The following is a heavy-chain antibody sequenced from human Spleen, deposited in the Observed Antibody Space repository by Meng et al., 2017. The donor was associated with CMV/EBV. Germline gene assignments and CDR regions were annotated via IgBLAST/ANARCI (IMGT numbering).Heavy chain of an antibody. CDR1: GYTFTDYY. J-gene: IGHJ4*02. Sequence: ASVKVSCKASGYTFTDYYINWVRQVPGQGLEWMGWINPNTGGTVYAQKFQGRVTLARDTSIRTAYMEVRRLTSDDTAVYYCARLRHYATSGYDFWGQGTLVTVSS. V-gene: IGHV1-2*02. CDR2: INPNTGGT. CDR3: ARLRHYATSGYDF. D-gene: IGHD3-22*01.